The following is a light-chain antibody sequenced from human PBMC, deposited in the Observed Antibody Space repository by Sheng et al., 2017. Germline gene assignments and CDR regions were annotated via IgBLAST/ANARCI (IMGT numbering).Light chain of an antibody. CDR2: GAS. V-gene: IGKV3D-20*02. CDR3: QQRT. CDR1: QSVSSNY. Sequence: EIVLTQSPDTLSLSPGERVTLSCRASQSVSSNYLAWYQQKPGQAPRLLIYGASSRATVIPDRFSGSGSGTDFTLTINRLEPEDFAVYYCQQRTFGQGTRLEIK. J-gene: IGKJ5*01.